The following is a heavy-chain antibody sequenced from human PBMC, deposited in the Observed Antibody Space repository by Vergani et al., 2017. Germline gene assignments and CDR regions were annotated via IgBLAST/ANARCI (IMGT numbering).Heavy chain of an antibody. CDR3: ARDSRPYYYDSSGYYPY. CDR1: GGTFSSYA. J-gene: IGHJ4*02. CDR2: IIPIFGTA. V-gene: IGHV1-69*01. D-gene: IGHD3-22*01. Sequence: QVQLVQSGAEVKKPGSSVKVSCKASGGTFSSYAISWVRQAPGQGLEWMGGIIPIFGTANYAQKFQGRVTITADESTSTAYMELSSLRSDDTAVYYCARDSRPYYYDSSGYYPYWGQGTLVTVSS.